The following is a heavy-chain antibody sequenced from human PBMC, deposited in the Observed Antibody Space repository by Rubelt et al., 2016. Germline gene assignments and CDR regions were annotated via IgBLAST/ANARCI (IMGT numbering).Heavy chain of an antibody. CDR1: GFTFSSYW. CDR2: INRDASST. CDR3: ARDPWRGVKDY. Sequence: EVQLVESGGGLVQPGGSLTLSCVASGFTFSSYWMHWVRQAPGKGLVWVSRINRDASSTGYADSVKGRFTISRDSAKSTLYLQINSLGAEDTAVYYCARDPWRGVKDYWGQGTLVTVSS. V-gene: IGHV3-74*01. J-gene: IGHJ4*02. D-gene: IGHD3-16*01.